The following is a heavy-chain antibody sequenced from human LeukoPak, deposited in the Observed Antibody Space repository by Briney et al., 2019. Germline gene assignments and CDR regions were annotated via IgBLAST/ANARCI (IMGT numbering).Heavy chain of an antibody. D-gene: IGHD6-19*01. CDR3: AKIVAVAGILDY. Sequence: RGSLRLSCAASGFTFSSYAMSWVRQAPGKGLEWVSAISGSGGSTYYADSVKGRFTISRDNSKNMLYLQMNSLRAEDTAVYYCAKIVAVAGILDYWGQGTLVTVSS. CDR1: GFTFSSYA. J-gene: IGHJ4*02. V-gene: IGHV3-23*01. CDR2: ISGSGGST.